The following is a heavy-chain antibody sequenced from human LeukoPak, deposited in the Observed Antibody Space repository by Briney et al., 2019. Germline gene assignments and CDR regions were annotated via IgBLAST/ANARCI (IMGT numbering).Heavy chain of an antibody. CDR2: ISYDGSNK. CDR3: ARVGRGGAFDI. Sequence: PGRSLRLSCAASGFTFSSYAMYWVRQAPGKGLEWVAVISYDGSNKYYADSVKGRFTISRDNSKNTLYLQMNSLRAEDTAVYYCARVGRGGAFDIWGQGTMVTVSS. D-gene: IGHD3-16*01. V-gene: IGHV3-30*04. CDR1: GFTFSSYA. J-gene: IGHJ3*02.